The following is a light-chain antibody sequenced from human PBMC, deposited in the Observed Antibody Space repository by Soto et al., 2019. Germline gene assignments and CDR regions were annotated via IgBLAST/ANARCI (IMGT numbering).Light chain of an antibody. CDR1: QSVTSGS. Sequence: EIVLTQSPGTLSLSPGERATLSCRASQSVTSGSLGGYQQKPGQAPRLLIYGASSTACGISDRFSGSGSVTDLTLTINRLEPEDFAVYYCQQYDTSPPMYNFGQGTKVESK. J-gene: IGKJ2*01. CDR3: QQYDTSPPMYN. CDR2: GAS. V-gene: IGKV3-20*01.